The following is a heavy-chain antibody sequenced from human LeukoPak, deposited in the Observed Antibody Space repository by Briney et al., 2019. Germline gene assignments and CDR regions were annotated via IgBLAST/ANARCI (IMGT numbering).Heavy chain of an antibody. CDR2: ISGSGGNI. Sequence: GGSLRLSCAASGFTFSSYAMSWVRHAPGKGLEWVSAISGSGGNIYYADSVKGRFTISRDNSKNTLYLQMNSLRAEDTAVYYCAKSVTYYDYIWGSYRFHPFDYWGQGTLVTVSS. CDR3: AKSVTYYDYIWGSYRFHPFDY. D-gene: IGHD3-16*02. V-gene: IGHV3-23*01. J-gene: IGHJ4*02. CDR1: GFTFSSYA.